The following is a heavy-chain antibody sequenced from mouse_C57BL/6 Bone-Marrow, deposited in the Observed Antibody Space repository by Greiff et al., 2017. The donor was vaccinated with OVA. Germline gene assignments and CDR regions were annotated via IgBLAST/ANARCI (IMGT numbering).Heavy chain of an antibody. CDR3: AISAYWYFDV. V-gene: IGHV1-39*01. Sequence: VQLQQSGPELVKPGASVKISCKASGYSFTDYNMNWVKQSNGKSLEWIGVINPNYGTTSHNQKFKGKATLTVDQSSSTAYMQINSLTSEDAADYYCAISAYWYFDVWGTGTTVTVSS. CDR2: INPNYGTT. CDR1: GYSFTDYN. D-gene: IGHD1-3*01. J-gene: IGHJ1*03.